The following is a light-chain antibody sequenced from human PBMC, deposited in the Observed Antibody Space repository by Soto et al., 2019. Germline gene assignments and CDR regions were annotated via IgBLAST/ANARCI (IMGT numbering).Light chain of an antibody. CDR2: WAS. CDR1: QNILYSPNNKNY. J-gene: IGKJ2*01. CDR3: LQYYNSYT. Sequence: DIVMTQSPDSLAVSLGERATINCKSSQNILYSPNNKNYLAWDQQKPGQPPKLLTYWASTRQSGVPDRFSGSGSETDFTLTISSVQSEDVAVYYCLQYYNSYTFGQGTKLEI. V-gene: IGKV4-1*01.